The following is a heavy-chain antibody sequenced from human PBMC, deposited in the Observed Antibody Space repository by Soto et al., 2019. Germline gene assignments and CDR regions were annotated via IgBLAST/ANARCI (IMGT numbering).Heavy chain of an antibody. D-gene: IGHD2-15*01. V-gene: IGHV3-23*01. CDR2: ISGSGGST. Sequence: GESLKISCAASGFTFSSYAMSWVRQAPGKGLEWVSAISGSGGSTYYADSVKGRFTISRDNSKNTLYLQMNSLRAEDTAVYYCAKDRYSSSFDAFDIWGQGTMVTVSS. J-gene: IGHJ3*02. CDR3: AKDRYSSSFDAFDI. CDR1: GFTFSSYA.